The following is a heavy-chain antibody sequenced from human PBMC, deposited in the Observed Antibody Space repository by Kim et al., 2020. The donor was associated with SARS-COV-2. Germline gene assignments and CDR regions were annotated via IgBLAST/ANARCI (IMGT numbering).Heavy chain of an antibody. V-gene: IGHV4-34*01. J-gene: IGHJ6*04. CDR2: ITDSGST. CDR3: ARGRVGVVPAPVLGLGPFYGYFILAV. D-gene: IGHD1-26*01. Sequence: SETLSLTCAVYGGSFSSHSWSWFRQHPAQGLEWIGEITDSGSTNYNPSLKSRLTISLDVSKNQFSLKLTSVTAADRGLYYCARGRVGVVPAPVLGLGPFYGYFILAVWGDGTTVTVSS. CDR1: GGSFSSHS.